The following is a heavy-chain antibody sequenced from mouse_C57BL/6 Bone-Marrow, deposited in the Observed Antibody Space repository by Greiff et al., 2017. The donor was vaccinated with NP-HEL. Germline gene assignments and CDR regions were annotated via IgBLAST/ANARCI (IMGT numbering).Heavy chain of an antibody. D-gene: IGHD1-1*01. V-gene: IGHV6-3*01. J-gene: IGHJ4*01. CDR3: TTGYGSSSYAMDY. CDR1: GFTFSNYW. CDR2: IRLKSDNYAT. Sequence: EVMLVESGGGLVQPGGSMKLSCVASGFTFSNYWMNWVRQSPEKGLEWVAQIRLKSDNYATHYAESVKGRFTISRDDSKSSVYLQMNNLRAEDTGIYYCTTGYGSSSYAMDYWGQGTSVTVSS.